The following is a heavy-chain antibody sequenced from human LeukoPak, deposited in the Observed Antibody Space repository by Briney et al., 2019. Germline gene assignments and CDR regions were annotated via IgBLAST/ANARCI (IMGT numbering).Heavy chain of an antibody. CDR3: ARTGSYLGAFDI. J-gene: IGHJ3*02. CDR2: ISYDGSNK. D-gene: IGHD3-10*01. V-gene: IGHV3-30*04. Sequence: GGSLRLSCAASGVTFSSYAMHWVRQGPGKGLEGVAVISYDGSNKYYADSVKGGFTISRDNSKNTLYLQMNSLRAEDTAVYYCARTGSYLGAFDIWGQGTMVTVSS. CDR1: GVTFSSYA.